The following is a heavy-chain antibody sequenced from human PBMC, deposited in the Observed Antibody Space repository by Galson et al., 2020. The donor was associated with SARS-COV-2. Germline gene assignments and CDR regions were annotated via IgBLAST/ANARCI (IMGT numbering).Heavy chain of an antibody. Sequence: ASVTVSCKASGYTFTDYYIHWVRQAPGQGLEWMGWINPKSGGTNYAQKFEGRVTMTRDTSITTAYMELSILRANDTAVYYCARLRYYDVLTGYIVDVWGQGTMVTVSS. CDR1: GYTFTDYY. CDR2: INPKSGGT. D-gene: IGHD3-9*01. CDR3: ARLRYYDVLTGYIVDV. J-gene: IGHJ6*02. V-gene: IGHV1-2*02.